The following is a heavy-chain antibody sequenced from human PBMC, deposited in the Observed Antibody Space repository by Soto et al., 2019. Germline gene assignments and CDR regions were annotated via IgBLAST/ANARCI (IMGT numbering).Heavy chain of an antibody. CDR1: GFTFSSYG. D-gene: IGHD4-4*01. CDR2: ISYDGSNK. CDR3: FCGREKMATVDFDY. V-gene: IGHV3-30*03. Sequence: QVQLVESGGGVVQPGRSLRLSCAASGFTFSSYGMHWVRQAPGKGLEWGAVISYDGSNKYYADSVKGRFTISRDNSKNTMYLQMTSLSAEDTAVYYCFCGREKMATVDFDYWGQGTLVTGSS. J-gene: IGHJ4*02.